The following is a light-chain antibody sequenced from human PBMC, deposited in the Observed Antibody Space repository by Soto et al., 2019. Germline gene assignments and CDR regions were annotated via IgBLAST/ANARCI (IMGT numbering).Light chain of an antibody. CDR3: PSYDDSLSGWG. CDR1: SSNLGAGYD. J-gene: IGLJ2*01. V-gene: IGLV1-40*01. Sequence: QSVLTQPPSVSGAPGQRVTISCTGSSSNLGAGYDVHWHQQVPGTAPKLLIYGNNNRPSGVPDRFSGSKSGTSASLAITGLQAEDEADYYCPSYDDSLSGWGFGGGTKLTVL. CDR2: GNN.